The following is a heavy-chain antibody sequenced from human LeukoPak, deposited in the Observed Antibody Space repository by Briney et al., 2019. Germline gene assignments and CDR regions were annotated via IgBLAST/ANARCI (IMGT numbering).Heavy chain of an antibody. V-gene: IGHV4-39*01. D-gene: IGHD1-26*01. CDR3: ARHSGPKVQEYSGSLDAFDI. J-gene: IGHJ3*02. CDR1: GGSISSSSYY. CDR2: IYYSGST. Sequence: KASETLSLTCTVSGGSISSSSYYWGWIRQPPGKGLEWIGSIYYSGSTYYNPSLKSRVTISVDTSKNQFSLKLSPVTAADTAVYYCARHSGPKVQEYSGSLDAFDIWGQGTMVTVSS.